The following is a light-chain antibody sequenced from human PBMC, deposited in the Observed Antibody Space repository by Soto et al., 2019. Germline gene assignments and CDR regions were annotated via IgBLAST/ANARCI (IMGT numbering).Light chain of an antibody. J-gene: IGKJ1*01. V-gene: IGKV3-15*01. Sequence: EIVMTQSPATLSLSPGERATLSCRASQSVSNKLAWYQQKPGQAPRLLIYTASIMAAGVPASFSGSGSGTEFTLTINSLQSEDFAVYYCQQYNSWPRTFGQGTKVEIK. CDR1: QSVSNK. CDR3: QQYNSWPRT. CDR2: TAS.